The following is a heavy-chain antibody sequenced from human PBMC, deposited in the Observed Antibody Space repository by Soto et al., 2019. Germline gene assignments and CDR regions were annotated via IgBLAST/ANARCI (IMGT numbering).Heavy chain of an antibody. CDR1: GGSFSGYY. J-gene: IGHJ5*02. V-gene: IGHV4-34*01. Sequence: SETLSLTCAVYGGSFSGYYWTWIRQPPGTGLEWIGEINHSGSTNYNPSLKSRVTISVDTSKNQFSLKLTSVTAADTAVYYCARHNARYYYGSGSPTYNWFDPWGQGTLVTVS. CDR2: INHSGST. CDR3: ARHNARYYYGSGSPTYNWFDP. D-gene: IGHD3-10*01.